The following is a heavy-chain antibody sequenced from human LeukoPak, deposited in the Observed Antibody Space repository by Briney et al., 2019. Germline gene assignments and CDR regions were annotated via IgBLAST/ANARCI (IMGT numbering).Heavy chain of an antibody. J-gene: IGHJ4*02. D-gene: IGHD2-15*01. CDR1: GGSISNYY. Sequence: SETLSLTCTVSGGSISNYYWNWIRQPPGEGLEWIGYIYSSGSTNYNPSLKSRVTISVDTSKNQFSLKLTSVTAADTAVYYCARSAYSTYFDFWGRGTLVTVSS. CDR2: IYSSGST. V-gene: IGHV4-59*01. CDR3: ARSAYSTYFDF.